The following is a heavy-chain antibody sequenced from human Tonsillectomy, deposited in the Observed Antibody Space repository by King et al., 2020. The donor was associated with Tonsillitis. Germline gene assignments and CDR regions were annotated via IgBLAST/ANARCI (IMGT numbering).Heavy chain of an antibody. J-gene: IGHJ5*02. CDR1: GFTFTSYA. D-gene: IGHD6-19*01. CDR3: AKGGEAVAVWFDP. CDR2: ISGSGAST. Sequence: VQLVESGGGLVQPGGSLRLSCATSGFTFTSYAMSWVRQDPGKGLEWVSAISGSGASTNYADSVKGRFAISRDNSKNTLYLQMNSLRAEDTAVYYCAKGGEAVAVWFDPWGQGTLVTVSS. V-gene: IGHV3-23*04.